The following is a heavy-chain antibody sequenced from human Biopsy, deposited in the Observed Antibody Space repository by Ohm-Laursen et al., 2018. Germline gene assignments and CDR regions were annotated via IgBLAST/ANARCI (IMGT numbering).Heavy chain of an antibody. CDR3: ASAGYNPDWNFDL. D-gene: IGHD5-24*01. CDR2: IYFTGRT. V-gene: IGHV4-59*12. CDR1: GGPIDSYY. J-gene: IGHJ2*01. Sequence: ETLSLTWSVSGGPIDSYYWSWIRQPPGKALEWIGYIYFTGRTSYNPSLKSRVTMSVNTSKKQFSLRLGSVTAADTAVYYCASAGYNPDWNFDLWGRGTRVTVSS.